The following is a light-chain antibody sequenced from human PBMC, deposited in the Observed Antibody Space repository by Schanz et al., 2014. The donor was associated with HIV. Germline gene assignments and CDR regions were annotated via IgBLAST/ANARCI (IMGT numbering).Light chain of an antibody. CDR2: DVT. Sequence: QSALTQPASVSGSPGQSITISCTGTSSDVGGYDFVSWYQQHPGQAPKLLIYDVTYRPSGISNRFSGSKSGYTASLTVSGLQAEDEADYYCSSYAGSKNLFGGGTKLTVL. V-gene: IGLV2-14*03. J-gene: IGLJ2*01. CDR1: SSDVGGYDF. CDR3: SSYAGSKNL.